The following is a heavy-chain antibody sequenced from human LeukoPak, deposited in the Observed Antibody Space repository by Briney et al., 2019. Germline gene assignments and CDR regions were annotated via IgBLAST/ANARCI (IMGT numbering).Heavy chain of an antibody. CDR1: GGSISSGNYY. V-gene: IGHV4-39*07. D-gene: IGHD4-17*01. CDR2: IYHSGST. J-gene: IGHJ3*02. Sequence: SQTLSLTCTVSGGSISSGNYYWSWIRQPPGKGLEWIGSIYHSGSTYYNPSLKSRVTISVDTSKNQFSLKLSSVTAADTAVYYCARIPSTEMLFGIWGQGTMVTVSS. CDR3: ARIPSTEMLFGI.